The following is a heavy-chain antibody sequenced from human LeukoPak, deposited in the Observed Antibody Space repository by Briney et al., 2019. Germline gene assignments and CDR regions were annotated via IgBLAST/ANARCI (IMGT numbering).Heavy chain of an antibody. J-gene: IGHJ4*02. D-gene: IGHD6-13*01. CDR2: IYHSGST. CDR1: GGSISSGGYS. CDR3: ARDVMSEQQPGDGRDY. Sequence: SETLSLTCAISGGSISSGGYSWSWIRQPPGKGLEWIGYIYHSGSTYYNPSLKSRVTISVDRSKNQFSLKLSSVTAADTAVYYCARDVMSEQQPGDGRDYWDQGTLVTVSS. V-gene: IGHV4-30-2*01.